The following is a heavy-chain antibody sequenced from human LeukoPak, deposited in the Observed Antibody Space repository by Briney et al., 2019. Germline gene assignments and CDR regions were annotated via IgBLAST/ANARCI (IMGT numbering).Heavy chain of an antibody. Sequence: GGSLRLSCAASGFTFSNYWMTWVRQAPGRGLEWVANIKQDGSETYYVDSVKGRFTISRDNAKNSLYLQMNSLRAEDTAVYYCASLVWGQGTLVTVSS. CDR1: GFTFSNYW. V-gene: IGHV3-7*01. CDR3: ASLV. CDR2: IKQDGSET. D-gene: IGHD6-6*01. J-gene: IGHJ4*02.